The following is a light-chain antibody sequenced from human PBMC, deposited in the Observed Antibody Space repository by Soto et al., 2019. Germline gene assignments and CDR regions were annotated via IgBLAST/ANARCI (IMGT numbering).Light chain of an antibody. J-gene: IGLJ3*02. CDR2: EVS. CDR3: SSYTSSSTRV. Sequence: QSALTQPASVSGSPGQSITISCTGTSMDVGGYNYVSWYQQHPGKAPKLMIYEVSNRPSGVSNRFSGSKSGNPASLTISGLQAEDEADYYCSSYTSSSTRVFGGGTKLTVL. CDR1: SMDVGGYNY. V-gene: IGLV2-14*01.